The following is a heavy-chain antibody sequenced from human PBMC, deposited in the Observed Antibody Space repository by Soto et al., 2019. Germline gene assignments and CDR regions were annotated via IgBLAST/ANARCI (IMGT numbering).Heavy chain of an antibody. J-gene: IGHJ3*02. Sequence: LRLSCAASGFTFSSYSMNWVRQAPGKGLEWVSSISSSSSYIYYADSVKGRFTISRDNAKNSLYLQMNSLRAEDTAVYYCARAPRGYNGSYYGRVAFDIWGQGTMVTVSS. CDR1: GFTFSSYS. D-gene: IGHD1-26*01. CDR3: ARAPRGYNGSYYGRVAFDI. CDR2: ISSSSSYI. V-gene: IGHV3-21*01.